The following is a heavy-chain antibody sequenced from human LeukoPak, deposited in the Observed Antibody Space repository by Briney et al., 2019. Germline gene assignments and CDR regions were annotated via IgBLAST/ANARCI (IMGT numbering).Heavy chain of an antibody. D-gene: IGHD1-26*01. V-gene: IGHV2-5*02. CDR2: IYLDDDK. Sequence: SGPTLVNPKQTLTLTCTFSGFSLSISGVGVGWIRQPPGKALEWLALIYLDDDKRYSPSLTSRLTITKDNTTNQVALIMTTMDPGDTATYYCAHTYKLHLIYFLYWGQGTLVTVSS. CDR3: AHTYKLHLIYFLY. J-gene: IGHJ4*02. CDR1: GFSLSISGVG.